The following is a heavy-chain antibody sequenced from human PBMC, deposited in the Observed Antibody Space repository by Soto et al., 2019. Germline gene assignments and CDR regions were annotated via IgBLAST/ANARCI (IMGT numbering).Heavy chain of an antibody. D-gene: IGHD2-15*01. CDR1: GYTFSSYA. V-gene: IGHV1-3*01. Sequence: ASVKVSCKASGYTFSSYAIQWVRQAPGQGLEWMGWIHAGNGNTKYSQSFQGRVTISRDTSATTAYMELNSLRSEDTAVYYCARGVAFLDYWGQGTLVTVSS. CDR2: IHAGNGNT. J-gene: IGHJ4*02. CDR3: ARGVAFLDY.